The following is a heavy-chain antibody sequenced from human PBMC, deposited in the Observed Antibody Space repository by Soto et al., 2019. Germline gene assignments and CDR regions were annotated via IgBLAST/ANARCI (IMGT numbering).Heavy chain of an antibody. CDR3: APNWNFDY. V-gene: IGHV3-15*01. CDR2: IKNKIEGGTT. Sequence: EVQLVESGGGLVKPGGSLRLSCAASGFTLSNAWVSWVRQAPGKGLEWVGRIKNKIEGGTTDYAVPVKGRFTISRXDXXXXXXXXXXXXXXXXXXXXXXAPNWNFDYWGQGTPVTVS. J-gene: IGHJ4*02. CDR1: GFTLSNAW. D-gene: IGHD2-8*01.